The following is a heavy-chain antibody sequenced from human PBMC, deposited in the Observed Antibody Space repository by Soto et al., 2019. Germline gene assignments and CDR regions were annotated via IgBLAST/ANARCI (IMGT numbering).Heavy chain of an antibody. CDR3: VKVSYSSLTTLGSAFDV. D-gene: IGHD4-4*01. CDR2: ISWSGANM. CDR1: GFTFDDYA. V-gene: IGHV3-9*01. Sequence: QLVESGGGLVQPGRSLRLSCAASGFTFDDYAMHWVRQAPGKGLEWVSGISWSGANMAYADSVKGRFITSRDNVTTSPYLQMNSLRVAAPALYHCVKVSYSSLTTLGSAFDVWGQGTMVTVS. J-gene: IGHJ3*01.